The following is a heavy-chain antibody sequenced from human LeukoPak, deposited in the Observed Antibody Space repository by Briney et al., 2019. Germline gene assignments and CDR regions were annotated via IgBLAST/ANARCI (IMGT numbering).Heavy chain of an antibody. Sequence: GSLRLSCVASGFTFSSFSMNWVRQAPGKGLEWIGYIYYSGSTKYNPSLKSRVSISVDMSKNQFSLKLSSVTAADTAVHFCARDLRLAYWGQGTLVTVSS. CDR1: GFTFSSFS. D-gene: IGHD4-17*01. CDR3: ARDLRLAY. J-gene: IGHJ4*02. V-gene: IGHV4-59*13. CDR2: IYYSGST.